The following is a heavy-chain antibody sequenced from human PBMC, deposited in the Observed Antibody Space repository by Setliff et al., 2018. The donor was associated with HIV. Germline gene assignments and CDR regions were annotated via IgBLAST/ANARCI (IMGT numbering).Heavy chain of an antibody. Sequence: PSETLSLTCTVSGASISSSGDHFWSWVRQPAGKGLEWIGYIYTTGSTNYNPSLKSRVTMSVDTSKNQFSLRLTSGTAADTAVYFCARLRITMIMMLNYFDYWGQGTLVTVSS. CDR3: ARLRITMIMMLNYFDY. CDR2: IYTTGST. CDR1: GASISSSGDHF. D-gene: IGHD3-22*01. J-gene: IGHJ4*02. V-gene: IGHV4-61*09.